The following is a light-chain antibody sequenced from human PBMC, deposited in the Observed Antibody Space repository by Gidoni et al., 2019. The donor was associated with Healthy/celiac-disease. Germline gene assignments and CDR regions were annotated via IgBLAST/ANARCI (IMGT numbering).Light chain of an antibody. V-gene: IGKV3-11*01. J-gene: IGKJ2*01. CDR3: QQRSNWPPT. Sequence: EIVLTQSPATLSLSPGERATLSCRASQSVSSYLAWYQQKPGHAPRLLIYDASNRATASSQFSGSGSGTDFTLTISSLEPEDFAVYYCQQRSNWPPTFXQXTKLEIK. CDR2: DAS. CDR1: QSVSSY.